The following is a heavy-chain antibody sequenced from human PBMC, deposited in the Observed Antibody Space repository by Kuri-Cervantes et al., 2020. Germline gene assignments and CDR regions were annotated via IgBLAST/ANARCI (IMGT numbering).Heavy chain of an antibody. J-gene: IGHJ4*02. CDR2: IYYSGST. V-gene: IGHV4-59*13. CDR3: AREEAALFDY. Sequence: SETLSLTCTVSGGSISSYYWSWIRQPPGKGLEWIGYIYYSGSTNYNPSLKSRVTISVDTSKNQFSLKLSSVTAADTAVYYCAREEAALFDYWGQGTLVTVS. CDR1: GGSISSYY.